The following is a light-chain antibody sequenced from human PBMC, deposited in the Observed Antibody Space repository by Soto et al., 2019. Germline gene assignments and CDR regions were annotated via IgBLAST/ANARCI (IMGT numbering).Light chain of an antibody. CDR3: SSFTSSSTQV. V-gene: IGLV2-14*01. CDR1: ISDVGGYNY. Sequence: QSVLTQPASVSGSLGQSITISCTGSISDVGGYNYVSWYQQHPGKAPKLMIYEVDNRPSGVSNRFSGSKSGNTASLTISGLQAEDEADYYCSSFTSSSTQVLGGGTKLTVL. J-gene: IGLJ3*02. CDR2: EVD.